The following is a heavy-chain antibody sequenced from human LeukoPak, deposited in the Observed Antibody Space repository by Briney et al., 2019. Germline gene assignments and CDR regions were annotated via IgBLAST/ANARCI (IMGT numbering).Heavy chain of an antibody. J-gene: IGHJ4*02. CDR1: GFTFSSYA. D-gene: IGHD3-10*01. V-gene: IGHV3-23*01. CDR2: ISGSGGST. CDR3: AKAQLLWFGELSHDY. Sequence: QPGGSLRLSCAASGFTFSSYAVSWVRQAPGKGRECFSAISGSGGSTYYADSVKGRFTICRDNSKNTLYLQMNSLRAEDTAVYYCAKAQLLWFGELSHDYWGQGTLVTVSS.